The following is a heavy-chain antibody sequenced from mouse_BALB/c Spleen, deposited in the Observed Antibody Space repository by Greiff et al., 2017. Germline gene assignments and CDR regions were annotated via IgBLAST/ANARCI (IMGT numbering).Heavy chain of an antibody. V-gene: IGHV1-15*01. CDR1: GYTFTDYE. Sequence: QVQLQQSGAELVRPGASVTLSCKASGYTFTDYEMHWVKQTPVHGLEWIGAIDPETGGTAYNQKFKGKATLTADKSSSTAYMELRSLTSEDSAVYYCTIYRYDDVFDYWAKAPLSQSPQ. CDR2: IDPETGGT. CDR3: TIYRYDDVFDY. D-gene: IGHD2-14*01. J-gene: IGHJ2*01.